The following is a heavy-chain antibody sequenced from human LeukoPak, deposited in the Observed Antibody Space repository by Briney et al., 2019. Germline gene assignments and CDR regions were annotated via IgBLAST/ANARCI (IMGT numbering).Heavy chain of an antibody. CDR3: ARQWELRRLAFGI. CDR2: IYYSGST. Sequence: SETLSLTCTVSGGSISSYYWSWIRQPPGKGLEWIGYIYYSGSTNYNPSLKSRVTISVDTSKNQFSLKLSSVTAADTAVYYCARQWELRRLAFGIWGQGTMVTVSS. CDR1: GGSISSYY. J-gene: IGHJ3*02. V-gene: IGHV4-59*01. D-gene: IGHD1-26*01.